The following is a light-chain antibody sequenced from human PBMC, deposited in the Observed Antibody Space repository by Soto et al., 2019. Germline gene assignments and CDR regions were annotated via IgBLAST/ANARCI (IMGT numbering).Light chain of an antibody. CDR2: LNSDRSH. CDR3: QTWGTGILV. V-gene: IGLV4-69*01. CDR1: SGHSSYA. J-gene: IGLJ3*02. Sequence: QLVLTQSPSASASLGASVKLTCTLSSGHSSYAIAWHQQQPEKGPRYLMKLNSDRSHSKGDGIPDRFSGSSSGAERYLTISSLQSEDEADYYCQTWGTGILVFGGGTKLTVL.